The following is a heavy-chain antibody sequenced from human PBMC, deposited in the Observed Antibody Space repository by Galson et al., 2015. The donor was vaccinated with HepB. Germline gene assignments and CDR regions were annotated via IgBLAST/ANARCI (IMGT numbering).Heavy chain of an antibody. CDR1: GFTFSDCY. J-gene: IGHJ4*02. V-gene: IGHV3-11*01. CDR3: VRDFRWSYDY. Sequence: SLRLSCAASGFTFSDCYMTWIRQAPGKGLEWVSYISSSGSTIYYADSVKGRFTISRDNAKNSLYLQMNSLETEDTAAYYCVRDFRWSYDYWGQGTLVTVSS. D-gene: IGHD1-26*01. CDR2: ISSSGSTI.